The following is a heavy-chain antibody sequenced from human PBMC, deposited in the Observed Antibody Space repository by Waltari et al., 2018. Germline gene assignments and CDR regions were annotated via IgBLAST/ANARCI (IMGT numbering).Heavy chain of an antibody. J-gene: IGHJ4*02. CDR1: GGSISSSSYY. CDR3: ARLGRGSGWDYFDY. CDR2: IYYRGGT. V-gene: IGHV4-39*07. Sequence: QLQLQESGPGLVKPSETLSLTCTVSGGSISSSSYYWGWIRQPPGKGLEWIGSIYYRGGTDDNPSLQSRVTRSVDTSKNQFSLRLSSVTAADTAVYYCARLGRGSGWDYFDYWGQGTLVTVSS. D-gene: IGHD6-19*01.